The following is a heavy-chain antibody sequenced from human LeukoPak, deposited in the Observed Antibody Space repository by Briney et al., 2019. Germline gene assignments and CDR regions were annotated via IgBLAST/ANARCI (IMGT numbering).Heavy chain of an antibody. Sequence: SETLSLTCAVYGGSFSGYYWSWIRQPPGKGLEWIGEINHSGSTNYNPSLKSRVTISVDTSKNQFSLKLCSVTAADTAVYYCARGIDYDSSGNTNFDYWGQGTLVTVSS. D-gene: IGHD3-22*01. J-gene: IGHJ4*02. CDR3: ARGIDYDSSGNTNFDY. V-gene: IGHV4-34*01. CDR2: INHSGST. CDR1: GGSFSGYY.